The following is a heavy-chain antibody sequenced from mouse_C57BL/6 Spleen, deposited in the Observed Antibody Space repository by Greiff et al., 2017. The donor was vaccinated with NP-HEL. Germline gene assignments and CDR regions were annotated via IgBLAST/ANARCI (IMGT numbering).Heavy chain of an antibody. CDR2: IHPNSGST. D-gene: IGHD1-1*01. J-gene: IGHJ2*01. CDR3: ARSGSYEAFDY. V-gene: IGHV1-64*01. Sequence: VQLQQPGAELVKPGASVKLSCKASGYTFTSYWMHWVKQRPGQGLEWIGMIHPNSGSTNYNEKFKSKATLTVDKSSSTAYMQLSSLTYEDSAVYYCARSGSYEAFDYWGQGTTLTVSS. CDR1: GYTFTSYW.